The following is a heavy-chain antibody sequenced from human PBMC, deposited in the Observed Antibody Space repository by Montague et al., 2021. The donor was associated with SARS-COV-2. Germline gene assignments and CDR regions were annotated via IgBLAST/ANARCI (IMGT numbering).Heavy chain of an antibody. CDR1: GGSLSGDY. J-gene: IGHJ4*02. V-gene: IGHV4-34*01. CDR3: ARGPVGVAARLRYYLDQ. Sequence: SETLSLTCAVYGGSLSGDYWSWIRQPPGKGLEWIGEVNHSGHTNYNVSLKSRVTMSVDTSKSQFSLKVRSVTAADTAVYYCARGPVGVAARLRYYLDQWGQGTLVTVSS. D-gene: IGHD6-6*01. CDR2: VNHSGHT.